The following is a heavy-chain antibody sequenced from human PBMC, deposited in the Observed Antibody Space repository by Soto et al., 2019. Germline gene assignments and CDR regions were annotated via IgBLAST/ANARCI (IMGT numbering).Heavy chain of an antibody. V-gene: IGHV3-23*01. Sequence: PGGSLRLSCAASGFTFSSYAMSWVREAPGKGLEWVSAISGSGGSTYYADSVKGRFTISRDNSKNTLYLQMNSLRAEDTAVYYCAKDLKRAQYYVILTGYYPPWPWGQGTLVTCSS. CDR1: GFTFSSYA. D-gene: IGHD3-9*01. CDR2: ISGSGGST. CDR3: AKDLKRAQYYVILTGYYPPWP. J-gene: IGHJ5*02.